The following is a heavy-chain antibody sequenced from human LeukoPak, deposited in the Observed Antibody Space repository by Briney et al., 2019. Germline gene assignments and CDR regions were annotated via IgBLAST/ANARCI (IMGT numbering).Heavy chain of an antibody. CDR1: GFTFSGYA. Sequence: GGSLRLSCAASGFTFSGYAMHRVRQAPGKGLEWVAVISYDGSNKYYADSVKGRFTISRDNSKNTLYLQMNSLRAEDTAVYYCARDLVRSGAYGMDVWGQGTGVTVSS. CDR2: ISYDGSNK. CDR3: ARDLVRSGAYGMDV. D-gene: IGHD3-10*01. J-gene: IGHJ6*02. V-gene: IGHV3-30-3*01.